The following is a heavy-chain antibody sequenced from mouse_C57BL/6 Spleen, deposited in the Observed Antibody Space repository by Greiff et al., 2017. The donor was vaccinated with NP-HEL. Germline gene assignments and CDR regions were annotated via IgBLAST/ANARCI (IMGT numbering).Heavy chain of an antibody. CDR2: INPNNGGT. CDR1: GYTFTDYN. V-gene: IGHV1-18*01. D-gene: IGHD1-1*01. CDR3: ARYNYGRYYAMDY. J-gene: IGHJ4*01. Sequence: VQLQQSGPELVKPGASVKIPCKASGYTFTDYNMVWVKQSHGKSLEWIGDINPNNGGTIYNQKFKGKATLTVDKSSSTAYMELRSLTSEDTAVYYCARYNYGRYYAMDYWGQGTSVTVSS.